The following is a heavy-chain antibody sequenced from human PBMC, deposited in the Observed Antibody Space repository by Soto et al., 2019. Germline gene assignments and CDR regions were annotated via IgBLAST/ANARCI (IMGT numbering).Heavy chain of an antibody. CDR3: ATWHEREHAFDV. D-gene: IGHD1-1*01. J-gene: IGHJ3*01. CDR2: LYDVDGS. Sequence: ESGGGLIQPGESLRLSCAAFGLTISGKKYVAWVRQAPGKGLXWXSALYDVDGSFYADSVTGRFTTSSDSSKTTVYLQMNDLRPDDTAVXXXATWHEREHAFDVWGQXXTXTISS. V-gene: IGHV3-53*01. CDR1: GLTISGKKY.